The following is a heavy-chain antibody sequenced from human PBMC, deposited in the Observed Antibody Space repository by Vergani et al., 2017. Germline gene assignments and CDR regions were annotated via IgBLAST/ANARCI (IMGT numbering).Heavy chain of an antibody. V-gene: IGHV5-51*01. J-gene: IGHJ2*01. CDR3: ARLVMTTNWYVDL. Sequence: EVLLVQSGAEVKKPGESLKISCKGSGYSFTSYWIGCVRQMPAKGLEWMGIINPGNCDTRYSPSFQGQVTISADTSISTAYLQWISLKASDTAMYYCARLVMTTNWYVDLWDRVTLVTVSS. D-gene: IGHD2-21*02. CDR2: INPGNCDT. CDR1: GYSFTSYW.